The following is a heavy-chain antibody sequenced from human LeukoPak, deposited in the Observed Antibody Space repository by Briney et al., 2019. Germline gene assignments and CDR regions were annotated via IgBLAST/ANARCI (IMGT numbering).Heavy chain of an antibody. V-gene: IGHV4-59*01. CDR2: IYYSGST. Sequence: SETLSLTCTVSGGSISSYYWSWIRQPPGKGLEWIGYIYYSGSTNYNPSLKSRVTISVDTSKNQFSLKLSSVTAADTAVYYRARGKLNWFDPWGQGTLVTVSS. CDR3: ARGKLNWFDP. CDR1: GGSISSYY. J-gene: IGHJ5*02.